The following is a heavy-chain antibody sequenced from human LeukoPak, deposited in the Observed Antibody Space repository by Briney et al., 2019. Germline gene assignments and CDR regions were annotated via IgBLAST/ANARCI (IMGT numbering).Heavy chain of an antibody. V-gene: IGHV4-39*07. D-gene: IGHD4-17*01. CDR3: AREPPGYGDYPYYFDS. J-gene: IGHJ4*02. CDR1: GGSIRSSQYY. CDR2: IYYRGIT. Sequence: SETLSLTCTVAGGSIRSSQYYWGWIRQPPWKGLEWVGSIYYRGITYYNPSLKSRVTMSVDTSKNQFSLKLSSVTAADTALYFCAREPPGYGDYPYYFDSWGQGTLVTVSS.